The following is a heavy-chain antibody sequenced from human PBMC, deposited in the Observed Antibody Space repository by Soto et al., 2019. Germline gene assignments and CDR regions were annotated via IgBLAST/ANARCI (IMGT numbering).Heavy chain of an antibody. D-gene: IGHD3-22*01. V-gene: IGHV3-23*01. Sequence: LRLSCAASGFTFSSYAMSWVRQAPGKGLEWVSAISGSGGSTYYADSVKGRFTISRDNSKNTLYLQMNSLRAEDTAVYYCAKGRFLLRSAFDIWGQGTMVTVSS. CDR3: AKGRFLLRSAFDI. CDR2: ISGSGGST. J-gene: IGHJ3*02. CDR1: GFTFSSYA.